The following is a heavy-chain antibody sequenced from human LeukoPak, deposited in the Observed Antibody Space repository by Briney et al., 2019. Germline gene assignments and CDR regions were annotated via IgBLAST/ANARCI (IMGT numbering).Heavy chain of an antibody. CDR1: GFTFTSYT. J-gene: IGHJ4*02. Sequence: PGGSLRLSCEASGFTFTSYTMNWVRQAPGKGLEWVSYITSSSSTIYYADSVKGRFTMSRDNAENSLYLQMNSLRAEDTAVYYCARNFDSWGQGTLVTVSS. CDR3: ARNFDS. CDR2: ITSSSSTI. V-gene: IGHV3-48*01. D-gene: IGHD2/OR15-2a*01.